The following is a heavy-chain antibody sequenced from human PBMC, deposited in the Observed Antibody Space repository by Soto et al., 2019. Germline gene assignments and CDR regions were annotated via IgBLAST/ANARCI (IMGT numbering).Heavy chain of an antibody. Sequence: QVQLVESGGGVVQPGRSLRLSCAASGFSFSAYTMHWVRQVPGKGLEWVSVISFGGNSKYYADSVKGRFTISRDNSNNNLYLQMNDLREDDTALYYCARAGYSSSQGDYFYGMDVLRQGTTVTVSS. CDR2: ISFGGNSK. CDR3: ARAGYSSSQGDYFYGMDV. D-gene: IGHD6-13*01. CDR1: GFSFSAYT. V-gene: IGHV3-30-3*01. J-gene: IGHJ6*02.